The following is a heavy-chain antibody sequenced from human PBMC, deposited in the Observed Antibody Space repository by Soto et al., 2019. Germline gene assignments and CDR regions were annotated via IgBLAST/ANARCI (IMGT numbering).Heavy chain of an antibody. V-gene: IGHV4-30-4*01. CDR1: GGSISSGDYY. CDR2: IYYSGST. Sequence: SETLSLTCTVSGGSISSGDYYWSWIRQPPGKGLEWIGYIYYSGSTYYNPSLKSRVTISVDTSKNQFSLKLSSVTAADTAVYYCARDGGVVVVAGNPYYGMDVWGQGTTVTVS. J-gene: IGHJ6*02. CDR3: ARDGGVVVVAGNPYYGMDV. D-gene: IGHD2-15*01.